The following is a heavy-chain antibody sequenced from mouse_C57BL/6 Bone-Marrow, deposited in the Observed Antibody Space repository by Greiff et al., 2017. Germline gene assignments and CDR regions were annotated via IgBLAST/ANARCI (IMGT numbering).Heavy chain of an antibody. V-gene: IGHV1-7*01. J-gene: IGHJ3*01. Sequence: QVQLQQSGAELAKPGASVKLSCKASGYTFTSYWMHWVKQRPGQGLEWIGYINPSSGYTKYNQKFKDKATLTEDKSSSTAYMQLSSLTYEDSAVYYCARSTWFAYWGQGTLVTVSA. CDR2: INPSSGYT. CDR3: ARSTWFAY. CDR1: GYTFTSYW.